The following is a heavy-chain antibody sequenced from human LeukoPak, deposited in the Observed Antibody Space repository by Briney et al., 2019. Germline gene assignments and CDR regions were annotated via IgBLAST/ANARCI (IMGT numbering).Heavy chain of an antibody. D-gene: IGHD2-2*01. Sequence: GASVKVSCKASGYTFTDYDMHWVRQAPGQGLEGMGWINPNSGGTNYAQKFQGRVTMTRDTSISTAYMELSRLRSDDTAVYYCARGEWSLGYCSRSSCLDWFDPWGQGTLVTVSS. J-gene: IGHJ5*02. CDR1: GYTFTDYD. V-gene: IGHV1-2*02. CDR3: ARGEWSLGYCSRSSCLDWFDP. CDR2: INPNSGGT.